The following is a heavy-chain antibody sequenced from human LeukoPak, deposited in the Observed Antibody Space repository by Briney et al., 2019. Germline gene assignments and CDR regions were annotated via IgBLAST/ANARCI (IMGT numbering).Heavy chain of an antibody. CDR3: ARVGRGRHIDY. CDR2: IYYSGST. CDR1: GGSISSYY. J-gene: IGHJ4*02. D-gene: IGHD3-10*01. Sequence: SETLSLTCTVSGGSISSYYWSWIRQPPGKGLEWIGYIYYSGSTNYNPSLKSRVTISVDTSKNQSSLKLSSVTAADTAVYYCARVGRGRHIDYWGQGTLVTVSS. V-gene: IGHV4-59*01.